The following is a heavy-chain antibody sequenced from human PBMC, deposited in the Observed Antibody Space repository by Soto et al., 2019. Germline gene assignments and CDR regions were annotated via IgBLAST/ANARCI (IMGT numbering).Heavy chain of an antibody. CDR2: IKSQAGGGTI. J-gene: IGHJ4*02. D-gene: IGHD3-3*01. V-gene: IGHV3-15*07. Sequence: EVQLVESGGGLVKPGGSLRISCTASGLTFVYAWMDWVRQAPGKRLEWVGRIKSQAGGGTIEYAAPVEGRFTISRDDSKNTVYLQMDRLKTEDTAVYYCSHVSSVAHPFSDFWGQGTLVTVSS. CDR3: SHVSSVAHPFSDF. CDR1: GLTFVYAW.